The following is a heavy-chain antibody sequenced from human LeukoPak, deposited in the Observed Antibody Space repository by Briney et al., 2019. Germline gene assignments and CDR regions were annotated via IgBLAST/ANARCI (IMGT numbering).Heavy chain of an antibody. CDR1: GDSISSGDYY. CDR3: ARVAHIVVVPEQNYYYGMDV. J-gene: IGHJ6*02. CDR2: IYYSGST. Sequence: SQTLSLTCTVSGDSISSGDYYWSWIRQPPGKGLEWIGYIYYSGSTYYNPSLKSRVTISVDTSKNQFSLKLSSVTAADTAVYYCARVAHIVVVPEQNYYYGMDVWGQGTTVTVSS. D-gene: IGHD2-2*01. V-gene: IGHV4-30-4*01.